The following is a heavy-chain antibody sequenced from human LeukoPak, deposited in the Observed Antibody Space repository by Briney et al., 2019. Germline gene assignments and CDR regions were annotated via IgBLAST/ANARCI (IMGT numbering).Heavy chain of an antibody. CDR1: GYTFTAYY. Sequence: ASVKVSCKASGYTFTAYYIHWVRQAPGQGLEWMGRINPNSGGTICAQRFQGTVTMTRDTSTSTAYMELRSLRSDDTAVYYCARDQGEAGGDYYDSSGYYYSFDYWGQGTLVTVSS. CDR2: INPNSGGT. V-gene: IGHV1-2*06. CDR3: ARDQGEAGGDYYDSSGYYYSFDY. D-gene: IGHD3-22*01. J-gene: IGHJ4*02.